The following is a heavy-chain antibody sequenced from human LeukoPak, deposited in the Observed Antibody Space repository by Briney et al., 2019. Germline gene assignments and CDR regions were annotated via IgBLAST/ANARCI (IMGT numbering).Heavy chain of an antibody. D-gene: IGHD2-15*01. CDR1: GFTFSSYA. CDR3: AKCSGGSCYSPFDY. Sequence: GGSLRLSCATSGFTFSSYAMSWVRQAPGKGLEWVSAISGSGGSTYYADSVKGRFTISRDNSKNTMYLQMNSLRAEDTAVYYCAKCSGGSCYSPFDYWGQGTLVTVSS. J-gene: IGHJ4*02. CDR2: ISGSGGST. V-gene: IGHV3-23*01.